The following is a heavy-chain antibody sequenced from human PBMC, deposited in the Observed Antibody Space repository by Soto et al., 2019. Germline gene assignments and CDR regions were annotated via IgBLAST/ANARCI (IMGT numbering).Heavy chain of an antibody. CDR1: AINFRSYA. V-gene: IGHV3-23*01. CDR3: AKRQSFDFWSGYLPFFDY. J-gene: IGHJ4*02. D-gene: IGHD3-3*01. CDR2: VGGSGSDT. Sequence: VGSLRLSCSASAINFRSYAMSWVCQAPGKGLEWVSAVGGSGSDTYYADSVKGRFTISRDDSKNTLYLHMSSLRVEDTAIYYCAKRQSFDFWSGYLPFFDYWGQGTPVTVSS.